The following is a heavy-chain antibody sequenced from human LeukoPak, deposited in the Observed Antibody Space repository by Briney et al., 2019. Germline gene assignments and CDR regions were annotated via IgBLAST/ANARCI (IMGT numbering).Heavy chain of an antibody. CDR1: GFTFSSYS. CDR2: ISSSSSYI. J-gene: IGHJ4*02. CDR3: ARGRSSTSFFIDH. Sequence: GGSLRLSCAASGFTFSSYSMNWVRQAPGKGLEWVSSISSSSSYIYYADSVKGRFTISRDNAKNSLYLQMNSLRAEDTAVYYCARGRSSTSFFIDHWGQGTLVTVSS. D-gene: IGHD2-2*01. V-gene: IGHV3-21*01.